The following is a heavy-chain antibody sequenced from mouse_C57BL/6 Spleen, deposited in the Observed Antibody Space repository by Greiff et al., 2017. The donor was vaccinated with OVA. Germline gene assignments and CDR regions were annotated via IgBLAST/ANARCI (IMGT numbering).Heavy chain of an antibody. CDR2: ISAGGSYT. J-gene: IGHJ1*03. CDR3: ARDRIYYGNYWYFDV. CDR1: GFTFSSYA. Sequence: EVQRVESGGGLVKPGGSLKLSCAASGFTFSSYAMSWVRQTPEQRLEWVATISAGGSYTYYPDNVKGRFTISRDNAKNNLYLQMSHLKSEDTAMYYCARDRIYYGNYWYFDVWGTGTTVTVSS. D-gene: IGHD2-1*01. V-gene: IGHV5-4*01.